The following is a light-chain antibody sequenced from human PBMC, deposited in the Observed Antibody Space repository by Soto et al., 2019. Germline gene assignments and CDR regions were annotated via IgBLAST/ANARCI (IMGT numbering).Light chain of an antibody. J-gene: IGKJ1*01. CDR2: GAS. Sequence: EIVMAQSPATLSVSPGENGTLSCRASQSVSSNLAWYQQKPGQAPRLLIYGASTRATGIPARFSGSGSGTDFTLTISSLEPEDFAVYYCQQRSNWWTFGQGTKVDI. CDR3: QQRSNWWT. V-gene: IGKV3-15*01. CDR1: QSVSSN.